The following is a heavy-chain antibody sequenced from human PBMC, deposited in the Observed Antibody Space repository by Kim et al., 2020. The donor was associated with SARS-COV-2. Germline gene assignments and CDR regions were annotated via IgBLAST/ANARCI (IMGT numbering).Heavy chain of an antibody. CDR2: ITSSGSTT. CDR3: ARGGDLAVLVATLRFDP. Sequence: GGSLRLSCAASGFAFRNYEMNWVRQAPGQGLEWVSYITSSGSTTYYADSVEGRFTVSRDNAKKSLVLEMNSLRAEDTGVYYCARGGDLAVLVATLRFDPWGQGTLVTVSS. J-gene: IGHJ5*02. D-gene: IGHD2-15*01. CDR1: GFAFRNYE. V-gene: IGHV3-48*03.